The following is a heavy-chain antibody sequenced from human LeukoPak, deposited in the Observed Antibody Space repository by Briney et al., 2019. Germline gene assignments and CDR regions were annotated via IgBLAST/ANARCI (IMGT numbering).Heavy chain of an antibody. D-gene: IGHD6-6*01. CDR2: INTGNGNT. V-gene: IGHV1-3*03. CDR1: GYTFTSYA. CDR3: ARDGRGSSTIYYYYYYMDV. Sequence: ASVKVSCKASGYTFTSYAMHWVRQAPGQRLEWMGWINTGNGNTKYSQEFQGRVTITRDTSANTAYMELSSLRSEDTAVYYCARDGRGSSTIYYYYYYMDVWGKGTTVTVSS. J-gene: IGHJ6*03.